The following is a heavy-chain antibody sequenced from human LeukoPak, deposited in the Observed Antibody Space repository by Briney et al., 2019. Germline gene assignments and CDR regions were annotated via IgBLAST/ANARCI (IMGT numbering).Heavy chain of an antibody. CDR2: IYYSGST. Sequence: PPETLSLTCTVSGGSISSYYWSWIRQPPGKGLEWIGYIYYSGSTNYNPSLKSRVTISVDTSKNQFSLKLSSVTAADTAVYYCARLPNSYYYGSGSYYFDYWGQGTLVTVSS. CDR3: ARLPNSYYYGSGSYYFDY. D-gene: IGHD3-10*01. J-gene: IGHJ4*02. V-gene: IGHV4-59*01. CDR1: GGSISSYY.